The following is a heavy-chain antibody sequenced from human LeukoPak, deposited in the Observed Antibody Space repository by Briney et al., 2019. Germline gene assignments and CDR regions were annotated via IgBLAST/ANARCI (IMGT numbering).Heavy chain of an antibody. CDR1: GFTFSSYG. V-gene: IGHV3-30*18. CDR3: AKGGGLGYCSGGSCYGHFDY. D-gene: IGHD2-15*01. J-gene: IGHJ4*02. Sequence: GGSLRLSCAASGFTFSSYGMHWVRQAPGKGLEWVAVISYDGSNKYYADSVKGRFTISRDNSKNTLYLQMNSLRAEDTAVYYCAKGGGLGYCSGGSCYGHFDYWGQGTLVTVSS. CDR2: ISYDGSNK.